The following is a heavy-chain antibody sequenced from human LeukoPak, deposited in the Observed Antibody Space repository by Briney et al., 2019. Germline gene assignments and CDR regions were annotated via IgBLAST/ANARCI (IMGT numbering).Heavy chain of an antibody. Sequence: GGSLRLSCAASGFTFSTYEMNWVRQAPGKGLEWVSYISSSGSTIYYGDSVKGRFTISRDNAKNSLYLQMNSLRAEDTAVHYCAREGYSDYTGFDNWGQGTLVTVSS. CDR1: GFTFSTYE. D-gene: IGHD5-12*01. CDR3: AREGYSDYTGFDN. CDR2: ISSSGSTI. V-gene: IGHV3-48*03. J-gene: IGHJ4*02.